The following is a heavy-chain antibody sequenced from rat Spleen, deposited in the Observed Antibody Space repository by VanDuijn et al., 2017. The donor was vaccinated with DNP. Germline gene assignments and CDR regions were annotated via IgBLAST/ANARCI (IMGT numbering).Heavy chain of an antibody. CDR3: PTGRHYYYSSLYPPDY. J-gene: IGHJ2*01. D-gene: IGHD1-2*01. Sequence: EVQLVESGGGLVQPGRSLKLSCAASGFTFSDYYMVWVRQAPTKGLEWVASTSYDGGSTYYRDSVKGRFTISRDNAKSSLYLQMDSLRSEDTATYYCPTGRHYYYSSLYPPDYWGQGVMVTVSS. V-gene: IGHV5-20*01. CDR1: GFTFSDYY. CDR2: TSYDGGST.